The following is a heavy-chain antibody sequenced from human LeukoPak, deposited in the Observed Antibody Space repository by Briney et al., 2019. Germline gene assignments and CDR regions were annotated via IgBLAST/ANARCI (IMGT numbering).Heavy chain of an antibody. V-gene: IGHV6-1*01. D-gene: IGHD2-2*01. CDR2: TYYRSTWYN. Sequence: SQTLSLTCAISGDSVSSNSVTWNWIRQSPSRGLEWLGRTYYRSTWYNDYAVSVRGRITVNPDTSKNQFSLHLNSATPEDTAVYYCARRLTQYDCFDPWGQGIQVTVSS. CDR3: ARRLTQYDCFDP. CDR1: GDSVSSNSVT. J-gene: IGHJ5*02.